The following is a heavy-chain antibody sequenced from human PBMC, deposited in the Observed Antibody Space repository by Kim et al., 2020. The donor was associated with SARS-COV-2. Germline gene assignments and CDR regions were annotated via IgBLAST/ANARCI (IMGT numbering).Heavy chain of an antibody. CDR2: ISWNSGSI. CDR3: AKDIGYSSYGNSDSFLCAFDI. J-gene: IGHJ3*02. Sequence: GGSLRLSCAASGFTFGDYAMHWVRQAPGKGLEWVSGISWNSGSIGYADSVKGRFTISRDNAKNSLYLQMNSLRAEDTALYYCAKDIGYSSYGNSDSFLCAFDIWGQGTLVTVSS. V-gene: IGHV3-9*01. CDR1: GFTFGDYA. D-gene: IGHD2-15*01.